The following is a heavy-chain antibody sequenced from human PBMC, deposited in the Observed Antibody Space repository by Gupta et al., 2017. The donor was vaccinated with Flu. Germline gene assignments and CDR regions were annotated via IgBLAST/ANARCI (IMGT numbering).Heavy chain of an antibody. CDR2: SSGRCGST. CDR3: ARGYVSSTSCYPYYFDY. CDR1: GFTFSYYA. D-gene: IGHD2-2*01. V-gene: IGHV3-23*01. J-gene: IGHJ4*02. Sequence: EVQLLGAGGGLVQPGGSLRISCAASGFTFSYYAINWVPQAPGKGLGGVSTSSGRCGSTYYADSVKDRFTISRDNSKNTLYLQMNSLIAEDTAVYYCARGYVSSTSCYPYYFDYWGQGTLVTVSS.